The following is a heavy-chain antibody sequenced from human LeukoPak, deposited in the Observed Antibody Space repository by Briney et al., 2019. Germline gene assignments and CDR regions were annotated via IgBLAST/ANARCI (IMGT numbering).Heavy chain of an antibody. CDR2: INPNSGGT. V-gene: IGHV1-2*02. D-gene: IGHD3-10*01. CDR3: ARTGGYYGSGSYYFDY. J-gene: IGHJ4*02. Sequence: ASVKVSCKASGGTFSSYAISWVRQAPGQGLEWMGWINPNSGGTNYAQKFQGRVTMTRDTSISTAYMELSRLRSDDTAVYYCARTGGYYGSGSYYFDYRGQGTLVTVSS. CDR1: GGTFSSYA.